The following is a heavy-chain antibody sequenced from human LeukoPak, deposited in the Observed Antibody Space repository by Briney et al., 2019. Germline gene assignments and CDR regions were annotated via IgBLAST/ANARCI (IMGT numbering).Heavy chain of an antibody. J-gene: IGHJ4*02. CDR2: MNPNSGNT. V-gene: IGHV1-8*02. D-gene: IGHD6-13*01. Sequence: ASVKVSCKASGYTFTGYYMHWVRQAPGQGLEWMGWMNPNSGNTGYAQKFQGRVTMTRNTSISTAYMELSSLRSEDTAVYYCARGSYSSSLIDYWGQGTLVTVSS. CDR3: ARGSYSSSLIDY. CDR1: GYTFTGYY.